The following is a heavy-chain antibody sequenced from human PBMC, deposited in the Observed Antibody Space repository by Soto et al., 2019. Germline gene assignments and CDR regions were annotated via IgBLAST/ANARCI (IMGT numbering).Heavy chain of an antibody. J-gene: IGHJ4*02. D-gene: IGHD2-15*01. CDR2: IYPSDSDI. V-gene: IGHV5-51*01. Sequence: PXDSLTISCKGSGYTFTSYWIGLVRQMPGEGLEWMGVIYPSDSDIRYSPSFQGKVTISADKSITTAYLQWSSLKAADTAMYYCVRSGTSSGRFSDYWGQGTLVTVSS. CDR1: GYTFTSYW. CDR3: VRSGTSSGRFSDY.